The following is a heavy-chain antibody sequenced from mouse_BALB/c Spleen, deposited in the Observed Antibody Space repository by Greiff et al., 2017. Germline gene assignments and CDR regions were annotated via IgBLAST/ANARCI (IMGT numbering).Heavy chain of an antibody. Sequence: EVQLVESGGGLVKPGGSLKLSCAASGFTFSDYYMYWVRQTPEKRLEWVATISDGGSYTYHPDSVKGRFTISRDNAKNNLYLQMSSLKSEDTAMYYCARDLQFLGYFDVWGAGTTVTVSS. CDR2: ISDGGSYT. CDR1: GFTFSDYY. CDR3: ARDLQFLGYFDV. V-gene: IGHV5-4*02. J-gene: IGHJ1*01.